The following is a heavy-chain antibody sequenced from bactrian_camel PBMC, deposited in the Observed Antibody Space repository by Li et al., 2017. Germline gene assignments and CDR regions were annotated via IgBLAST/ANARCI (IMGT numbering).Heavy chain of an antibody. D-gene: IGHD6*01. CDR3: GGTVIPYLLVEY. CDR2: IHSNGRNT. V-gene: IGHV3-2*01. J-gene: IGHJ4*01. CDR1: GLTFSTLY. Sequence: HVQLVESGGGLVQPGGSPRLSCEVSGLTFSTLYMNWVRQAPGKGLEWVSTIHSNGRNTFYPDSVKGRFTISRDNAKNTLFLQLNSLKSEDTAMYHCGGTVIPYLLVEYWGQGTQVTVS.